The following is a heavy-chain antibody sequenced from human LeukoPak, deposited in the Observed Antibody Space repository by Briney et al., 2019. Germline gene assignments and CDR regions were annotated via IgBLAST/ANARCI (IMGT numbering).Heavy chain of an antibody. CDR1: GYTFTSYG. CDR2: ISAYNGNT. D-gene: IGHD3-9*01. Sequence: ASVKVSCKASGYTFTSYGISWVRQAPGQGLEWMGWISAYNGNTNYAQKLQGRVTMTTDTSTSTAYMELRSLRSEDTAVYYCATVPVLRYFDWSTGAYYFDYWGQGTLVTVSS. V-gene: IGHV1-18*01. CDR3: ATVPVLRYFDWSTGAYYFDY. J-gene: IGHJ4*02.